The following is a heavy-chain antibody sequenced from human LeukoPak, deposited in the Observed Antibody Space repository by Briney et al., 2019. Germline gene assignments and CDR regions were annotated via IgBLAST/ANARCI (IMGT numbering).Heavy chain of an antibody. J-gene: IGHJ4*02. V-gene: IGHV3-73*01. D-gene: IGHD3-3*01. CDR1: GFTFSGSA. CDR2: IRSKDNSYAT. Sequence: GGCLKLSCAASGFTFSGSAMHWVRQASGKGLEWVGRIRSKDNSYATAYAASVKGRFTISRDDSKNTAYLQMNSLKTEDTAVYYCTRFDNYDFWSGYVNWGQGTLVTVSS. CDR3: TRFDNYDFWSGYVN.